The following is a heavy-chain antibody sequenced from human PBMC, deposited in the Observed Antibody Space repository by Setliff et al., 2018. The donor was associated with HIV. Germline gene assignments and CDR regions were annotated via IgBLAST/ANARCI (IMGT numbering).Heavy chain of an antibody. CDR1: GDSISDTTYY. V-gene: IGHV4-39*01. CDR3: ARQPPLSALQVWFGDY. D-gene: IGHD3-10*01. CDR2: IYHSGST. J-gene: IGHJ4*02. Sequence: SETLSLTCSVSGDSISDTTYYWGWIRQPPGKGLEWIGNIYHSGSTLYKPSLKSRVTMSVDTSKNQFSLKLTSVTAADTAVYYCARQPPLSALQVWFGDYWGQGILVTVSS.